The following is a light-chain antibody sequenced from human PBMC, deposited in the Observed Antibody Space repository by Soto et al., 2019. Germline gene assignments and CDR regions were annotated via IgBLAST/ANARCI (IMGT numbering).Light chain of an antibody. V-gene: IGKV3-20*01. CDR1: QSVSSSS. CDR2: DAS. CDR3: QQYGGSPRT. Sequence: EIVLTQSPGTLSLSPGERATLSCRTSQSVSSSSLAWYQQKRGQAPRLLIHDASSRATGIPDRFSGSGSGTDFTLTISTLEPEDFEVYYCQQYGGSPRTFGQGTKVEVK. J-gene: IGKJ1*01.